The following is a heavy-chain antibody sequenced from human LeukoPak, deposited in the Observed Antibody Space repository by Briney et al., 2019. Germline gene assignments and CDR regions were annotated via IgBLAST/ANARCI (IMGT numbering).Heavy chain of an antibody. CDR2: IYSGGST. CDR1: GFTVSSNY. Sequence: GGSLRLSCAASGFTVSSNYMSWVRQAPGKGPEWVSVIYSGGSTYYADSVKGRFTISRDNSKNTLYLQMNSLRAEDTAVYYCARDIGDPYYYYYGMDVWGKGTTVTVSS. J-gene: IGHJ6*04. V-gene: IGHV3-53*01. D-gene: IGHD2-21*01. CDR3: ARDIGDPYYYYYGMDV.